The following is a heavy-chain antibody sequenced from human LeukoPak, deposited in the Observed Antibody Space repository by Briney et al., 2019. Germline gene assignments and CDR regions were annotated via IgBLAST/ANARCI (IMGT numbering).Heavy chain of an antibody. V-gene: IGHV4-30-2*01. J-gene: IGHJ4*02. CDR2: IYHSGST. CDR3: ARDPRGFIPAAISYFDY. CDR1: GGSLSSGGYS. D-gene: IGHD2-2*01. Sequence: PSQTLSLTCAVSGGSLSSGGYSWSWIRQPPGKGLEWIGYIYHSGSTYYNPSLKSRVTISVDTSKNQFSLKLSSVTAADTAVYYCARDPRGFIPAAISYFDYWGQGTLVTVSS.